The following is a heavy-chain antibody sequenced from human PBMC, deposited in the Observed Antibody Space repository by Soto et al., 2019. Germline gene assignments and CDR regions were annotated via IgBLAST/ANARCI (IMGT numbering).Heavy chain of an antibody. Sequence: SETLSLTCTVSGGSISSGGYYWSWIRQHPGKGLGWIGYIYYSGSTYYNPSLKSRVTISVDTSKNQFSLKLSSVTAADTAVYYCARGTYYNQFGEIAFDIWGQGTMVTVSS. CDR1: GGSISSGGYY. CDR2: IYYSGST. D-gene: IGHD3-10*01. V-gene: IGHV4-31*03. CDR3: ARGTYYNQFGEIAFDI. J-gene: IGHJ3*02.